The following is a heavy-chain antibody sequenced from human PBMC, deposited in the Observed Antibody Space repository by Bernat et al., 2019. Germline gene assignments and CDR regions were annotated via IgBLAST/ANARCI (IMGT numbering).Heavy chain of an antibody. Sequence: EVQLVQSGAEVKKPGESLRISCKGSGYSFTSYWISWVRQMPGKGLEWMGRIDPSDSYTNYSPSFQGHVTISADKSISTAYLQWSSLKASDTAMYYCASLLYCSGGSCYSGRYDAVDIWGQGKMVTVSS. J-gene: IGHJ3*02. D-gene: IGHD2-15*01. CDR1: GYSFTSYW. CDR3: ASLLYCSGGSCYSGRYDAVDI. CDR2: IDPSDSYT. V-gene: IGHV5-10-1*03.